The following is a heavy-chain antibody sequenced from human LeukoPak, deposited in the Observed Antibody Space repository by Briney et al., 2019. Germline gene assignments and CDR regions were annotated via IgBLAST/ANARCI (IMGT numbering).Heavy chain of an antibody. CDR3: ARSQPLAYFDL. J-gene: IGHJ2*01. CDR1: GGSFNSYA. Sequence: ASVKVSCKASGGSFNSYAISWVRQAPGHGLEWMGGIIAIFGKANYAQKFQGRVTITADKSTNTAYMELSSLRSEDTAVYYCARSQPLAYFDLWGRGTLVTVSS. CDR2: IIAIFGKA. V-gene: IGHV1-69*06.